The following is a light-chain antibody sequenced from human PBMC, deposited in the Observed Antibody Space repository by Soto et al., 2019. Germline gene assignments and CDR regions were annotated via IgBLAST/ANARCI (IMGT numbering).Light chain of an antibody. J-gene: IGLJ1*01. V-gene: IGLV2-14*01. CDR2: EVT. CDR3: SSHTSGNTRV. CDR1: SSDLGAYDY. Sequence: QSAPTQPASVSGSPGQSIAISCTGTSSDLGAYDYVSWYQQQPDKAPKLIIYEVTKRPSGVSNRFSGSKSGNTASLTISGLPPEDEADYYCSSHTSGNTRVFGTGTKLTVL.